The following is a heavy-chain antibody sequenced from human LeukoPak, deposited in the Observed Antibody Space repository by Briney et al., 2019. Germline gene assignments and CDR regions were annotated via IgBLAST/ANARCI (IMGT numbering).Heavy chain of an antibody. CDR2: MNHDGTIT. D-gene: IGHD3-10*01. V-gene: IGHV3-74*01. Sequence: GGSLRLSCSASGFTFPTYWMIWVRQVPGEGLVYVSHMNHDGTITNYADYVKGRFTMSRDNARNTVFLQMNSLRAEDTGVYYCGRDNYGSIDFWGQGVLVTVSS. CDR3: GRDNYGSIDF. CDR1: GFTFPTYW. J-gene: IGHJ4*02.